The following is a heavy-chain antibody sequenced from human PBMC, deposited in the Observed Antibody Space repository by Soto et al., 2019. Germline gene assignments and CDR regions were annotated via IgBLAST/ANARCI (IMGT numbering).Heavy chain of an antibody. Sequence: QVQLVESGGGVVQPGRSLRLSCAASGFSFNFFAMHWVRQAPGKGLEWVAAVSKDGSNTYYADSVKGRFTISRDNPKNTVYLQMNSLRVEDTAVYYCARDIWCEPGVDAFHIWGQGTMVTVSP. CDR3: ARDIWCEPGVDAFHI. D-gene: IGHD2-8*01. CDR2: VSKDGSNT. J-gene: IGHJ3*02. V-gene: IGHV3-30-3*01. CDR1: GFSFNFFA.